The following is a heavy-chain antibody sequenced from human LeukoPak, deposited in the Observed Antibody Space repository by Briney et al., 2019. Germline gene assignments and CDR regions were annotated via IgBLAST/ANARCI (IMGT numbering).Heavy chain of an antibody. D-gene: IGHD3-16*01. V-gene: IGHV4-59*06. CDR3: ARTAGWSYGFDY. CDR1: GGSISGDY. J-gene: IGHJ4*02. CDR2: IYYSGTT. Sequence: PSETLSLTCTVSGGSISGDYLNWIRQPPGKGLEWIGYIYYSGTTYYNPSLQSRVTISGDTSKNQFSLKLSSVTAADTAVYYCARTAGWSYGFDYWGQGTLVTVSS.